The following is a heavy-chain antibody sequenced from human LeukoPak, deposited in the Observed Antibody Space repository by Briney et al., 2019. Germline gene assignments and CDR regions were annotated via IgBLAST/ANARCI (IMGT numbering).Heavy chain of an antibody. V-gene: IGHV4-30-2*01. CDR2: IYHSGST. J-gene: IGHJ4*02. D-gene: IGHD3-22*01. CDR3: ARGSDAFSGSYYFDY. Sequence: SQTLSLTCAVSGGSISSGGYSWSWIRQPPGKGLEWIGYIYHSGSTYYNPSLKSRVTISVDRSKNQFSLKLSSVTAADTAVYYCARGSDAFSGSYYFDYWGQGTLVTVSS. CDR1: GGSISSGGYS.